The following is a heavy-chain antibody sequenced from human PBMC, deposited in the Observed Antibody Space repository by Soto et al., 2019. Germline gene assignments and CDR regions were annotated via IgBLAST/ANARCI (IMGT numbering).Heavy chain of an antibody. CDR1: GFTFSNAW. CDR2: VKSKNDGGTT. Sequence: GSLRLSCATSGFTFSNAWINWVRQAPGKGLEWVGRVKSKNDGGTTDFAAPVKGRFAISRDDSKNMVYLEMNSLQTEDTAIYYCTXXXXXTXIXVRXDYWGHGTLVTVSS. CDR3: TXXXXXTXIXVRXDY. J-gene: IGHJ4*01. V-gene: IGHV3-15*07.